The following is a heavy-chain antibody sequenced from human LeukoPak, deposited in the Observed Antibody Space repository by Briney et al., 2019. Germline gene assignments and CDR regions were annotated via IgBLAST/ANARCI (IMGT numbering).Heavy chain of an antibody. CDR3: AKDAHVAAAPTGGMDV. V-gene: IGHV3-30*18. J-gene: IGHJ6*02. D-gene: IGHD6-13*01. CDR2: ISYDGSNK. Sequence: PGGSLRLSCAASGFTFSSYGMHWVRQAPGKGPEWVAVISYDGSNKYYADSVKGRFTISRDNSKNTLYLQMNSLRAEDTAVYYCAKDAHVAAAPTGGMDVWGQGTTVTVSS. CDR1: GFTFSSYG.